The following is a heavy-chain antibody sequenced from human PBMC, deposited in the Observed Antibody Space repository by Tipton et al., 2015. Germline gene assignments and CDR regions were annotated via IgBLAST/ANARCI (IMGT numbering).Heavy chain of an antibody. CDR1: SDSISKYY. Sequence: TLSLTCTVSSDSISKYYWTWIRQPPGKELQWIGYIRYTGITNYNPSLKSRVTISVDTSKTQFSLKVSSVTAADTAVYYCACQDYDSLTRDYQTVDYWGQGALVTVSS. CDR3: ACQDYDSLTRDYQTVDY. J-gene: IGHJ4*02. D-gene: IGHD3-9*01. CDR2: IRYTGIT. V-gene: IGHV4-59*08.